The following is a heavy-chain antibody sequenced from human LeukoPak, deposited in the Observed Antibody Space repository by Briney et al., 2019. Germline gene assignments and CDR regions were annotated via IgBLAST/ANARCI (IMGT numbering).Heavy chain of an antibody. CDR3: ARGRDTAMVTSVYFDY. D-gene: IGHD5-18*01. CDR2: INPNSGGT. V-gene: IGHV1-2*02. J-gene: IGHJ4*02. CDR1: GYTFTGYY. Sequence: GASVKVSCKASGYTFTGYYMHWVRQAPGQGLEWMGWINPNSGGTNYAQKFQGRVTMTRDTSISTAYMELSRLRSDDRAVYYCARGRDTAMVTSVYFDYWGQGTLVTVSS.